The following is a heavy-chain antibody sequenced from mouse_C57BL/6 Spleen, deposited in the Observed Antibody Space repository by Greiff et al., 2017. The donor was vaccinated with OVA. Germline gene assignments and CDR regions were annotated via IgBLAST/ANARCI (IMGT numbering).Heavy chain of an antibody. Sequence: VQLQQSGAELVRPGTSVKLSCKASGYTFTSYWMHWVKQRPGQGLEWIGVIDPSDSYTNYNQKFKGKATLTVDTSSSTAYMQLSSLTSEDSAVYYCARRDGYDFYAMDYWGQGTSVTVSS. CDR3: ARRDGYDFYAMDY. V-gene: IGHV1-59*01. CDR1: GYTFTSYW. CDR2: IDPSDSYT. D-gene: IGHD2-2*01. J-gene: IGHJ4*01.